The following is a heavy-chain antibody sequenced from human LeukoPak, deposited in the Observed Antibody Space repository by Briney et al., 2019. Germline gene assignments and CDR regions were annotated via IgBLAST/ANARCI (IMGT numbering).Heavy chain of an antibody. Sequence: PGGSLRLSCAASGFTVSDNHMTWVRQAPGKGLECVSVIFGGGDTHYADSVKGRFTISRDSSKNKLYLQMRSLRVDDTAVYYCAGAGGNSHLGQGTPVTVPS. CDR1: GFTVSDNH. J-gene: IGHJ4*02. CDR3: AGAGGNSH. D-gene: IGHD3-10*01. V-gene: IGHV3-66*01. CDR2: IFGGGDT.